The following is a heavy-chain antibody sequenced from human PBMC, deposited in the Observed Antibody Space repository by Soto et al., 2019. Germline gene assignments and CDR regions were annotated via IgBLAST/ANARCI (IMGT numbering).Heavy chain of an antibody. J-gene: IGHJ6*03. CDR2: ISSSGSTI. CDR3: ARAVGGSGSYRPENYYYYMDV. V-gene: IGHV3-11*01. Sequence: QVQLVESGGGLVKPGGSLRLSCAASGFTFSDYYMSWIRQAPGKGLEWGSYISSSGSTIYYADSVKGRFTISRANAKNSLYLQMNSLRAEDTAVYYCARAVGGSGSYRPENYYYYMDVWGKGTTVTVSS. CDR1: GFTFSDYY. D-gene: IGHD3-10*01.